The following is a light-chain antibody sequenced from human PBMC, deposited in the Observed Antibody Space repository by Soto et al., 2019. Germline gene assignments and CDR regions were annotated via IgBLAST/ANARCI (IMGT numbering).Light chain of an antibody. CDR3: QQGYRTPYT. V-gene: IGKV1-39*01. CDR2: AAS. J-gene: IGKJ2*01. Sequence: DIQMTQSPSSLSASVGDRVTITCRASQSITTYLNWYQQKGGKAPKLLIYAASRLESGVPSRFSGRGSGTDFTLTISSLQPEDFAAYYCQQGYRTPYTFGQGTKLEIK. CDR1: QSITTY.